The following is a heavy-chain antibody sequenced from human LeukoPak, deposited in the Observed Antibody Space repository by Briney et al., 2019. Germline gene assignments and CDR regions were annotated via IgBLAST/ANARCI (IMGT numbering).Heavy chain of an antibody. Sequence: SETLSLTCTVSGGSISSYYWSWIRQPPGKGLEWIGYIYTSGSTNYNPSLKSRVTISVDTSKNQFSLKLSSVTAADTAVYYCARHVGDFSSGKGWFDPWGQGTLVTVSS. CDR2: IYTSGST. D-gene: IGHD3-3*01. CDR1: GGSISSYY. CDR3: ARHVGDFSSGKGWFDP. V-gene: IGHV4-4*09. J-gene: IGHJ5*02.